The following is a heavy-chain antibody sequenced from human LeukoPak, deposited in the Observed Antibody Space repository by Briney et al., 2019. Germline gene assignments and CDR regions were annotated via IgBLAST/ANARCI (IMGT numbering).Heavy chain of an antibody. CDR2: IRYDGSNK. Sequence: GGSLRLSCAASGFTFSSYGMHWVRQAPGKGLEWVAFIRYDGSNKYYADSVKGRFTISRDNSKNTLYLQMNSLRAEDTAVYYCAREGNSSPTIMDVWGQGTTVTVSS. J-gene: IGHJ6*02. D-gene: IGHD6-19*01. V-gene: IGHV3-30*02. CDR3: AREGNSSPTIMDV. CDR1: GFTFSSYG.